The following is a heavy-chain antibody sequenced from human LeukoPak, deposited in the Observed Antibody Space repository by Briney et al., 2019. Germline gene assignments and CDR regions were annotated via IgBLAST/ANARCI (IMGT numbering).Heavy chain of an antibody. J-gene: IGHJ6*03. CDR1: GGSISSYY. CDR3: ARDKGWGNGMDV. Sequence: SETLSLTCTVSGGSISSYYWSWIRQPPGKGLEWIGYIYYRGSTNYIPSLKSRVTISVDTSKTQFSLKLTSVTAADTAVYYCARDKGWGNGMDVWGKGTTVTVSS. V-gene: IGHV4-59*01. D-gene: IGHD7-27*01. CDR2: IYYRGST.